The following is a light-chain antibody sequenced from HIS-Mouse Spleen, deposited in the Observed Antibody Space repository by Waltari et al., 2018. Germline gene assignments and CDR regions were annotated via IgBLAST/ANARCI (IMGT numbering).Light chain of an antibody. CDR3: QQYGSSPWT. J-gene: IGKJ1*01. CDR2: GAS. V-gene: IGKV3-20*01. Sequence: DTVLTRSPGTLSLSPGQRATLSCRASQSVSSSYLAWYQQKPGQAPRLLIYGASSRATGIPDRFSGSGSGTDFTLTISRLEPEDFAVYYCQQYGSSPWTFGQGTKVEIK. CDR1: QSVSSSY.